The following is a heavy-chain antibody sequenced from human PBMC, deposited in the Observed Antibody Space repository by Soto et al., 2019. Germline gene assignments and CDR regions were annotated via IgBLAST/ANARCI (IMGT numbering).Heavy chain of an antibody. Sequence: PGGSLRLSCAASGCTVSSNYMSWVRQAPGKGLEWVSVISGSGGTTYYADSVKGRFTISRDNSKNTLYLQMNSLRAEDTAVYYCGKDNRHWGQGTLVTVSS. J-gene: IGHJ4*02. V-gene: IGHV3-23*01. CDR2: ISGSGGTT. CDR3: GKDNRH. CDR1: GCTVSSNY.